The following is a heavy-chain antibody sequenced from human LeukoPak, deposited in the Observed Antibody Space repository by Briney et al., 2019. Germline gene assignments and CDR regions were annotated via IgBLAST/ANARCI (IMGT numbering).Heavy chain of an antibody. D-gene: IGHD1/OR15-1a*01. CDR3: ARDVVTSTTSAVLDY. Sequence: SETLSLTCTVSGGSISSYYWSWIRQPPGKGLEWIGYIYYSGSTNYNPSLKSRVTISVDTSKNQFSLKLSSVTAADTAVYYCARDVVTSTTSAVLDYWGQGTLVTVSS. V-gene: IGHV4-59*01. J-gene: IGHJ4*02. CDR2: IYYSGST. CDR1: GGSISSYY.